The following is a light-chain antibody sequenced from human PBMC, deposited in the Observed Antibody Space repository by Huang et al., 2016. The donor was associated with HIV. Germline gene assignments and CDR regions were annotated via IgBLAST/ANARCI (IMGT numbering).Light chain of an antibody. CDR2: ETS. CDR3: QQPGS. V-gene: IGKV3-11*01. J-gene: IGKJ2*01. CDR1: QSVGGY. Sequence: EIVLTQSPATLSFSPGERATLSCRASQSVGGYLAWYQQKPGQAPRLLIYETSTRATGIPARFSGSGSETDFTLTISSLEPEDFAVYYCQQPGSFGQGTKVDIK.